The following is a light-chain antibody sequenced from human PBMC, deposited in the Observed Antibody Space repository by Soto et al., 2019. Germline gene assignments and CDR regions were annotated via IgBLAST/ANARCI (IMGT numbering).Light chain of an antibody. Sequence: EMAMTQSPATLSVSPGERATLSCRASQSVSSSYLAWYQQKPGQAPRLLIYGASSRATGIPDRFSGSGSGTDFTLTISRLEPEDFAVYYCQQYGSSPRTFGQGTKVDI. J-gene: IGKJ1*01. CDR3: QQYGSSPRT. CDR1: QSVSSSY. CDR2: GAS. V-gene: IGKV3-20*01.